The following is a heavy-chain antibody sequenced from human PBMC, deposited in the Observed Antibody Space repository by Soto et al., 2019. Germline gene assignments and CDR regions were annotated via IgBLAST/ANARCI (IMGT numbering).Heavy chain of an antibody. Sequence: GGSLRLSCAASGFTFSSYAMHWVRQAPGKGLEWVAVISYDGSNKYYADSVKGRFTISRDNSKNTLYLQMNSLRAEDTAVYYCARDTAWHYYGSGSHTGGNWFDPWGQGTLVTVSS. J-gene: IGHJ5*02. CDR2: ISYDGSNK. D-gene: IGHD3-10*01. V-gene: IGHV3-30-3*01. CDR3: ARDTAWHYYGSGSHTGGNWFDP. CDR1: GFTFSSYA.